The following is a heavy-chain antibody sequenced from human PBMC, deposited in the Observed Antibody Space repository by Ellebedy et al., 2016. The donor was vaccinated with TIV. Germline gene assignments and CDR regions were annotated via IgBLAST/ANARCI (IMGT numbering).Heavy chain of an antibody. Sequence: GGSLRLXCAASGFSFSTYWMHWVRQAPGKGLEWVSRINSDGSGITYADSVKGRVTISRDNAKNTVYLQMNSLRAEDTAVYYCARAAYWHFDYWGQGTLVTVSS. D-gene: IGHD2-15*01. CDR3: ARAAYWHFDY. J-gene: IGHJ4*02. V-gene: IGHV3-74*01. CDR2: INSDGSGI. CDR1: GFSFSTYW.